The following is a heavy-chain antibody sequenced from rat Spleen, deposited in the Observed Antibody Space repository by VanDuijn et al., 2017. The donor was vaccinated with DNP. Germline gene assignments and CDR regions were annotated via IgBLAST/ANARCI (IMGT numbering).Heavy chain of an antibody. V-gene: IGHV3-1*01. J-gene: IGHJ2*01. CDR3: ARRSFDY. CDR2: INYSGST. D-gene: IGHD1-11*01. Sequence: EVQLQESGPGLVKPSQSLSLTCSVTGYSIISNYWAWIRKLPGNKMEWIGYINYSGSTGYNPSLKSRISITRDTSKNQFFLQVNSVTTEDTGTYYCARRSFDYWGQGVKVTVSS. CDR1: GYSIISNY.